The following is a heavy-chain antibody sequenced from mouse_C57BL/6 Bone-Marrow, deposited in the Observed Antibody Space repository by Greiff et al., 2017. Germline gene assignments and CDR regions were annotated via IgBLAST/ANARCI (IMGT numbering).Heavy chain of an antibody. Sequence: EVQLQESGAELVRPGASVKLSCTASGFNIKDDYMHWVKQRPEQGLEWIGWIDPENGDTEYASKFQGKATITADTSSNTDYLQLSSLTSEDTAVYYCTIYYGNPFDYWGQGTTLTVSS. CDR2: IDPENGDT. V-gene: IGHV14-4*01. CDR3: TIYYGNPFDY. D-gene: IGHD2-1*01. CDR1: GFNIKDDY. J-gene: IGHJ2*01.